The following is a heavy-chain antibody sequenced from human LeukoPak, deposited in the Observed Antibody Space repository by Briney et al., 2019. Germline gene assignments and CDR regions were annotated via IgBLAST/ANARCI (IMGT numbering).Heavy chain of an antibody. J-gene: IGHJ6*03. Sequence: GGSLRLSCAASGFTFSDYYMSWIRQAPGKGLEWVSYISSSGNTIYYADFVKGRFTISRDNAKNSLYLQMNSLRAEDTAVYYCARALKGTYYDFWSGYWNYYYYMDVWGKGTTVTVSS. D-gene: IGHD3-3*01. CDR3: ARALKGTYYDFWSGYWNYYYYMDV. CDR1: GFTFSDYY. CDR2: ISSSGNTI. V-gene: IGHV3-11*01.